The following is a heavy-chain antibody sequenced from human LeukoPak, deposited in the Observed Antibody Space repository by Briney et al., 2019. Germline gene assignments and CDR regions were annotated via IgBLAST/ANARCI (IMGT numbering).Heavy chain of an antibody. D-gene: IGHD2-2*01. CDR3: AKDGVVPANFDY. CDR2: ISGRGGST. V-gene: IGHV3-23*01. Sequence: GGSLRLSCAASGFTFSSYAMSWVRQAPGKGLEGVSAISGRGGSTYYAVSVKGRLTISRENSKNTLYLQMNSLRAEDTAVYYCAKDGVVPANFDYWGQGTLVTVSS. CDR1: GFTFSSYA. J-gene: IGHJ4*02.